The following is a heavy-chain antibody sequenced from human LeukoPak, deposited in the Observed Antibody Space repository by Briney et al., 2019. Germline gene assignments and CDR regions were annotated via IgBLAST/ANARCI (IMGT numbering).Heavy chain of an antibody. J-gene: IGHJ4*02. D-gene: IGHD3-10*01. CDR1: GFTFSNAW. CDR3: TTLEWFGELFADY. V-gene: IGHV3-15*01. Sequence: GGSLRLSCAASGFTFSNAWMSWVRQAPGKGLEWVGRIKSKTDGGTTDYAAPVKGRFTISRDDPKNTLYLQMNSLKTEDTAVYYCTTLEWFGELFADYWGQGTLVTVSS. CDR2: IKSKTDGGTT.